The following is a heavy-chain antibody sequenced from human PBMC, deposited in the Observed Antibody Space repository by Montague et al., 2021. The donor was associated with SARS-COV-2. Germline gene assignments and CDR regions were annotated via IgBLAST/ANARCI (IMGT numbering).Heavy chain of an antibody. CDR3: VIDLAVARGY. D-gene: IGHD6-6*01. J-gene: IGHJ4*01. Sequence: SYADSVKGRFTISRDNAQNILYLQMNSLRVEDTAMYYCVIDLAVARGYWGPGTLVIVSA. V-gene: IGHV3-30*07.